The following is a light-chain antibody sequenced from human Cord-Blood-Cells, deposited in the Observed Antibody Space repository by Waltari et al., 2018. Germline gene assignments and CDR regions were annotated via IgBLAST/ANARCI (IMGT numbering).Light chain of an antibody. CDR2: AAS. CDR3: QQSYSTPIT. Sequence: DIQMTQSPSSLSASVGDRVTITCRASQSISSYLNWYQQKPEKAPKLLIYAASSLQSGVPSRFSGSGSGTDFTLTISSLQPEDFATYYCQQSYSTPITFGQGIRLEIK. CDR1: QSISSY. V-gene: IGKV1-39*01. J-gene: IGKJ5*01.